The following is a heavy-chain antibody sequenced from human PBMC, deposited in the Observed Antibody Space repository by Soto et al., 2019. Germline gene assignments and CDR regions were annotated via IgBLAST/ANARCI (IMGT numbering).Heavy chain of an antibody. Sequence: EVQLVESGGGLVQPGGSLRLSCAASGFTFSSYWMHWVRQAPGKGLVWVSRIKYDGSITSYADSVKGRATISRDNAENTVNLQMNSLTAEDTAVYYCARGIKNYYGSDVWGQGTTVTVSS. D-gene: IGHD2-15*01. CDR1: GFTFSSYW. J-gene: IGHJ6*02. CDR2: IKYDGSIT. V-gene: IGHV3-74*01. CDR3: ARGIKNYYGSDV.